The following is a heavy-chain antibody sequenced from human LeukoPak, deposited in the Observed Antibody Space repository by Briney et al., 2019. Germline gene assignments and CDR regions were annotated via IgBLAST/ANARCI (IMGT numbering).Heavy chain of an antibody. CDR2: ISGGSDTT. J-gene: IGHJ4*02. CDR3: ARWDGYGAY. V-gene: IGHV3-23*01. Sequence: GGTLRLSCEASGFTFSSYGITWVRQAPGKGLEWVSGISGGSDTTHYAASVKGRFTISRDNSKNTLYLQMNSLRAEDTAVYYCARWDGYGAYWGQGTLATAPS. CDR1: GFTFSSYG. D-gene: IGHD5-24*01.